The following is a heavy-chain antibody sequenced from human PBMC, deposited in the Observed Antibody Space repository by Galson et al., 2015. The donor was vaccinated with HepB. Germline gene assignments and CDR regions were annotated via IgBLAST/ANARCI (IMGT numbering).Heavy chain of an antibody. J-gene: IGHJ4*02. CDR3: ASTPLSDVDY. Sequence: SLRLSCATSGFTFTDFYMSWIRQAPGKRLEWLSFISPSLTHTNYADSVKGRFTISRDNAKNSLFLQMNSLRVEDTAIYYCASTPLSDVDYWGRGTLVTVSS. V-gene: IGHV3-11*06. CDR1: GFTFTDFY. CDR2: ISPSLTHT.